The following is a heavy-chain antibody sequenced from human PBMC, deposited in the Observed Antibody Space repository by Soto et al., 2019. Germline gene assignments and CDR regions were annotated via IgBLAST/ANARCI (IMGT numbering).Heavy chain of an antibody. D-gene: IGHD2-21*02. J-gene: IGHJ2*01. CDR1: RFTFSGSA. Sequence: EVQLVESGGGLVQPGGSLKLSCAASRFTFSGSAVHWVRQASGKGLEWVGRIRSKANNYATVYAASVKGRFTISRDDSKNTAYLQMNSLKTEDTAVYYCTRHAVQYCGGDCYLLPYFDLWGRGTLVTVSS. CDR2: IRSKANNYAT. CDR3: TRHAVQYCGGDCYLLPYFDL. V-gene: IGHV3-73*02.